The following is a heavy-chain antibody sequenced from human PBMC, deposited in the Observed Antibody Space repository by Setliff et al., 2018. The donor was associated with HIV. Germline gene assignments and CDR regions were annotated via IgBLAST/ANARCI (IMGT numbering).Heavy chain of an antibody. J-gene: IGHJ4*02. CDR3: VRDLARVIAH. CDR2: ISSSSSSI. Sequence: GGSLRLSCAASGFTFSRYSMNWVRQAPGKGLEWVSYISSSSSSIYHADSVKGRFTISRDNAKNSLHLQMNSLTAEDTALYYCVRDLARVIAHWGQGTLVTVSS. CDR1: GFTFSRYS. D-gene: IGHD2-21*01. V-gene: IGHV3-48*04.